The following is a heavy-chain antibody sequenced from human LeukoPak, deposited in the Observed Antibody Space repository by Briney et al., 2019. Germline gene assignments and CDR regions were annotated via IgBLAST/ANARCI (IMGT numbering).Heavy chain of an antibody. D-gene: IGHD6-13*01. CDR1: GDSITSYY. V-gene: IGHV4-59*01. Sequence: SETLSLTCTVSGDSITSYYWSWIRQPPGKGLEWIGYIYYSGSTNYNPSLKSRVTISVDTSKNQFSLKLSSVTAADTAVYYCARGIIAAAATVDYWGQGTLVTVSS. CDR2: IYYSGST. CDR3: ARGIIAAAATVDY. J-gene: IGHJ4*02.